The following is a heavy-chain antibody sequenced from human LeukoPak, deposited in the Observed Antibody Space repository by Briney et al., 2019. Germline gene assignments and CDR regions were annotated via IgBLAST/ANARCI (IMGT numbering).Heavy chain of an antibody. J-gene: IGHJ4*02. CDR3: ANEREARRFDY. CDR2: IKSEADGGTT. D-gene: IGHD6-6*01. Sequence: GGSLRLSCAASGFTFSNAWMNWVRQAPGKGLEWVGRIKSEADGGTTNYAAPVKGRFSMSRDDSENTLYLQMNSLKSEDTAVYYCANEREARRFDYWGQGTLVTVSS. V-gene: IGHV3-15*01. CDR1: GFTFSNAW.